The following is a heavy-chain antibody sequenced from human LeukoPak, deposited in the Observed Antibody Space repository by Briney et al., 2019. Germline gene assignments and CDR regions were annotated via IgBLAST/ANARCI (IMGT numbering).Heavy chain of an antibody. Sequence: PSETLSLTCTVSGGSISSYYWSWIRQPPGKGLEWIGYLYYSGSTNYNPSLKSRVTISVDTSKNQFSLKLSSVTAADTAVYYCASASNYGDGFDYWGQGTLVTVSS. CDR1: GGSISSYY. J-gene: IGHJ4*02. V-gene: IGHV4-59*01. CDR3: ASASNYGDGFDY. D-gene: IGHD4-17*01. CDR2: LYYSGST.